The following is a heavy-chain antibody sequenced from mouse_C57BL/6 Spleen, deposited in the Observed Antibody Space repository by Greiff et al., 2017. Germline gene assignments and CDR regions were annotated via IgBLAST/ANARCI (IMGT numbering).Heavy chain of an antibody. CDR3: ASGTTGLDY. J-gene: IGHJ2*01. CDR1: GYTFTSYT. CDR2: INPSSGYT. Sequence: QVQLQQSGPELARPGASVKMSCKASGYTFTSYTMHWVKQRPGQGLEWIGYINPSSGYTKYNQKFKDKATLTADKSSSTAYMQLSSLTSEDSAVYYCASGTTGLDYWGQGTTLTVSS. D-gene: IGHD4-1*01. V-gene: IGHV1-4*01.